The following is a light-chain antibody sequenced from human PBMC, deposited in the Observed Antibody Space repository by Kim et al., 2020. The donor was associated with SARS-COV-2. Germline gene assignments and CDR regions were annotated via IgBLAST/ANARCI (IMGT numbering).Light chain of an antibody. J-gene: IGLJ2*01. Sequence: QSALTQPPSASGSPRQSVTISCTGTSSDVGGYNYVSWYQLHPGKAPKLMIYGVTKRPSGVPDRFSGSKSGNTASLTVSGLQTEDEADYYCSSYTGNYNLVFGGGTKLTVL. V-gene: IGLV2-8*01. CDR1: SSDVGGYNY. CDR2: GVT. CDR3: SSYTGNYNLV.